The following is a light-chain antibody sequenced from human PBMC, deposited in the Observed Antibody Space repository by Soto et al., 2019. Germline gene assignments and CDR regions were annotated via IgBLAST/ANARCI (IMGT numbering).Light chain of an antibody. J-gene: IGKJ5*01. Sequence: EIVMTQSPATLSVSPGARATLSCRASQSIGSNLAWYQQKPGQSPRLLIYGASTRATGLPARFSGSGSGTEFTLTISSLQSEDFALYYCQQYNNWPITFGQGTRLEI. V-gene: IGKV3-15*01. CDR3: QQYNNWPIT. CDR1: QSIGSN. CDR2: GAS.